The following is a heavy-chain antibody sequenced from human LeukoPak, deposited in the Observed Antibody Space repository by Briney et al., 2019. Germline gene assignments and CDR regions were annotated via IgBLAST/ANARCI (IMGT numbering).Heavy chain of an antibody. CDR1: GYTFTGYY. D-gene: IGHD6-19*01. J-gene: IGHJ4*02. Sequence: ASVKVSCKASGYTFTGYYMHWVRQAPGQGLEWMGWINPNSGGTNYAQKFQGRVTMTRDTSISTAYMELSGLRSDDTAVYYCARSLLGIAVSFDYWGQGTLVTVSS. V-gene: IGHV1-2*02. CDR2: INPNSGGT. CDR3: ARSLLGIAVSFDY.